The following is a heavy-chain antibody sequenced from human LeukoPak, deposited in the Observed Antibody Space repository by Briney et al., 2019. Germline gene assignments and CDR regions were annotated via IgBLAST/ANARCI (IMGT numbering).Heavy chain of an antibody. J-gene: IGHJ4*02. Sequence: EASVTVSCTASGYTFTSYGISWVRQAPGQGLEWMGWISAYNGNTNYAQKLQGRVTMTTDTSTSTAYMELRSLRSDDTAVYYCARDRYYDSSACFDYWGQGTLVTVSS. CDR2: ISAYNGNT. CDR3: ARDRYYDSSACFDY. D-gene: IGHD3-22*01. CDR1: GYTFTSYG. V-gene: IGHV1-18*01.